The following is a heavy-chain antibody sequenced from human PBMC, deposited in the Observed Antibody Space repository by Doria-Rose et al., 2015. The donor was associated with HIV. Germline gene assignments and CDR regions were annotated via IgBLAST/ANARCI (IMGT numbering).Heavy chain of an antibody. Sequence: QVQLVQSGPVLVKPTETLTLTCTVSGVSLSSPGMGVSWIRQPPGKALEWLANIFSDDERSYETSLKSRFTISRGTSKSQVVLTMTDMDPVDTATYYCARIKSSRWYHKYYFDFWGQGTLVIVSA. V-gene: IGHV2-26*01. J-gene: IGHJ4*02. CDR2: IFSDDER. D-gene: IGHD6-13*01. CDR3: ARIKSSRWYHKYYFDF. CDR1: GVSLSSPGMG.